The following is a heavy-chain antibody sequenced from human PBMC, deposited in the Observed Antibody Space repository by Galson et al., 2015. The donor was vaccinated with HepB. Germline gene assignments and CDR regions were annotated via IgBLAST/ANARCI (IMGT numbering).Heavy chain of an antibody. D-gene: IGHD1-26*01. Sequence: SVKVSCRASGYTFTGYYMHWVRQAPGQGLEWMGRINPNSGGTNYAQKFQGRVTMTRDTSISTAYMELSRLRSDDTAVYYCAREVGATPYFDYWGQGTLVTVSS. CDR1: GYTFTGYY. CDR2: INPNSGGT. CDR3: AREVGATPYFDY. V-gene: IGHV1-2*06. J-gene: IGHJ4*02.